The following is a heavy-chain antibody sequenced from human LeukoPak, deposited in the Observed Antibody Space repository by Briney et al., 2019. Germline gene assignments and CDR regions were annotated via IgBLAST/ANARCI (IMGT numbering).Heavy chain of an antibody. J-gene: IGHJ4*02. V-gene: IGHV3-7*01. Sequence: PGGSLRLSCAASGFTFSSYAMSWVRQAPGKGLEWVANIKQDGSEKYYVDSVKGRFTISRDNAKNSLYLQMNSLRAEDTAVYYCAREASDYYDSSGYYSFDYWGQGTLVTVSS. CDR3: AREASDYYDSSGYYSFDY. D-gene: IGHD3-22*01. CDR1: GFTFSSYA. CDR2: IKQDGSEK.